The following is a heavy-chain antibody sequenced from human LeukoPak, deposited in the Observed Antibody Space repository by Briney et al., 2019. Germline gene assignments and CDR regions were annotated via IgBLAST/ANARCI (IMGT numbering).Heavy chain of an antibody. Sequence: SETLSLTCTVSGGSISSYYWTWIRQPAGKGLEWIGRIYTTGSTNYNPSLKSRVTMSVDTSKNHFSLKLSSVTAADTAVYYCARVKVYGVDVWGKGTTVTISS. CDR1: GGSISSYY. CDR2: IYTTGST. CDR3: ARVKVYGVDV. V-gene: IGHV4-4*07. J-gene: IGHJ6*04.